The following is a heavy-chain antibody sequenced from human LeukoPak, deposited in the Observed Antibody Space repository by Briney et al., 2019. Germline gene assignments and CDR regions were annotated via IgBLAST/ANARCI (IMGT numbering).Heavy chain of an antibody. CDR3: ARVDSSGYDDAFDI. CDR1: GGSISSGGYS. CDR2: IYTSGST. J-gene: IGHJ3*02. D-gene: IGHD6-19*01. Sequence: PSETLSLTCAVSGGSISSGGYSWSWIRQPAGKGLEWIGRIYTSGSTNYNPSLKSRVTISVDTSKNQFSLKLSSVTAADTAVYYCARVDSSGYDDAFDIWGQGTMVTVSS. V-gene: IGHV4-61*02.